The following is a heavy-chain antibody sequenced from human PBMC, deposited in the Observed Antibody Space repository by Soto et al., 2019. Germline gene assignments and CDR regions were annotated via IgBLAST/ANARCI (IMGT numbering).Heavy chain of an antibody. CDR3: ARQVGRRFYYYGMDV. D-gene: IGHD2-15*01. V-gene: IGHV5-10-1*01. J-gene: IGHJ6*02. Sequence: GESLNLSCTVSGYSFTIYCISWVRQMPGKGLEWMGRIDPSDSYTNYSPSFQGHVTISADKSISTAYLQWSSLKASDTAMYYCARQVGRRFYYYGMDVWGQGTKVTVSS. CDR2: IDPSDSYT. CDR1: GYSFTIYC.